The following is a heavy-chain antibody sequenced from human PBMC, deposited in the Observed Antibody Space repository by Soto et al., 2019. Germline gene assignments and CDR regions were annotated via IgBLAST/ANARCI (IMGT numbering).Heavy chain of an antibody. CDR1: GFTFSSYS. Sequence: GSLRLSCAASGFTFSSYSMNWVRQAPGKGLEWVSYISSSSSTIYYADSVKGRFTISRDNAKNSLYLQMNSLRAEDTAVYYCARGLGSSGWYSPRDAFDIWGQGTMVTVSS. D-gene: IGHD6-19*01. J-gene: IGHJ3*02. V-gene: IGHV3-48*04. CDR2: ISSSSSTI. CDR3: ARGLGSSGWYSPRDAFDI.